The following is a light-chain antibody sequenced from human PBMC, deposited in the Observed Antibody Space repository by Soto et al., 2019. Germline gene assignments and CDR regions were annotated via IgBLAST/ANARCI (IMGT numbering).Light chain of an antibody. Sequence: DIQMTQSPSTLSAAIGARVTITCRASQSISSWLAWYQQKPGKAPRLLIYKASSLASGVPSRFSGSGSGTEFTLTISSLQPDDFATYYCQQYRTFGQGTKVDIK. CDR1: QSISSW. V-gene: IGKV1-5*03. CDR3: QQYRT. J-gene: IGKJ1*01. CDR2: KAS.